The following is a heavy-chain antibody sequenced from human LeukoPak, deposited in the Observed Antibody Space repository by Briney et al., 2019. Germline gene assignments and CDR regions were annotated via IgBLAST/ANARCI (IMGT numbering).Heavy chain of an antibody. Sequence: GGSLRLSCAASGFTISNNYMSWVRQAPGKGLEWVSVICSGGSTYYADSVKGRFAISRDNSKSTLYLQMNSLRAEDTAVYYCARLAYGSGYFDYWGQGTLVTVSS. CDR1: GFTISNNY. CDR3: ARLAYGSGYFDY. V-gene: IGHV3-53*01. D-gene: IGHD3-10*01. CDR2: ICSGGST. J-gene: IGHJ4*02.